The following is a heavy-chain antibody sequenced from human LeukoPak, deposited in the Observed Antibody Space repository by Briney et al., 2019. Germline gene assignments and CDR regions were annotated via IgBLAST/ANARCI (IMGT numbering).Heavy chain of an antibody. CDR3: ARDLGYSSSSPDYYYYGMDV. CDR2: INTNTGNP. CDR1: GYTFTNYA. Sequence: ASVNVSCKASGYTFTNYAMNWVRQAPGQGLEWMGWINTNTGNPTYAQGFTGRFVFSLDTSVSTAYLQISSLKAEDTAVYYCARDLGYSSSSPDYYYYGMDVWGQGTTVTVSS. J-gene: IGHJ6*02. V-gene: IGHV7-4-1*02. D-gene: IGHD6-6*01.